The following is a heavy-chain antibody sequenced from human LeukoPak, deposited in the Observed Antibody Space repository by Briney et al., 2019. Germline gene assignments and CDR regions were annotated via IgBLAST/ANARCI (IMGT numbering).Heavy chain of an antibody. CDR3: ARDANFDY. CDR2: IYYSGST. V-gene: IGHV4-59*01. Sequence: QXPXXGLEWIGYIYYSGSTNYNPSLKSRVTISVDTSKNQFSLKLSSVTAADTAVYYCARDANFDYWGQGTLVTVSS. J-gene: IGHJ4*02.